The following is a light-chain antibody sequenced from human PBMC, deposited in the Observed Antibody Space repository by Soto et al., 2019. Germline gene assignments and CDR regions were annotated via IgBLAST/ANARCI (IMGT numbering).Light chain of an antibody. J-gene: IGLJ2*01. CDR3: SSYTRTTHVV. V-gene: IGLV2-14*01. CDR1: SSDVGGSNY. Sequence: QSALTQPASVSGSPGQSITISCTGTSSDVGGSNYVSWYQQHPGKAPKLMIYDVSNRPSGVSNRFSGSKSGYTASLTISGLQAEDEADYYCSSYTRTTHVVFGGGTKLTVL. CDR2: DVS.